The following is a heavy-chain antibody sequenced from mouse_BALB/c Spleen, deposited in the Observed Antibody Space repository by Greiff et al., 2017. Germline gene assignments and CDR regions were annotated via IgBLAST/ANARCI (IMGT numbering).Heavy chain of an antibody. D-gene: IGHD2-3*01. J-gene: IGHJ1*01. Sequence: DVQLVESGAELVKPGASVKLSCTASGFNIKDTYMHWVKQRPEQGLEWIGRIDPANGNTKYDPKFQGKATITADTSSNTAYLQLSSLTSEDTAVYYCARYGYYLYFDVWGAGTTVTVSS. CDR3: ARYGYYLYFDV. CDR1: GFNIKDTY. CDR2: IDPANGNT. V-gene: IGHV14-3*02.